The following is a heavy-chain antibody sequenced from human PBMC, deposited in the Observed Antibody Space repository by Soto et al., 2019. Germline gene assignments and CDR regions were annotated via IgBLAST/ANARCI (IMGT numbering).Heavy chain of an antibody. V-gene: IGHV3-23*01. D-gene: IGHD3-10*01. J-gene: IGHJ4*02. CDR2: ISASGSNS. Sequence: GGSLRLSCAASGFTFSSYAMSWVRQAPGKGLEWISSISASGSNSYHADSVKGRFTISRDNSKNTLFLQMSSLRAEDTALYYCAKQRAGYGSRSDTFYFDFWGQGTLVTVSS. CDR3: AKQRAGYGSRSDTFYFDF. CDR1: GFTFSSYA.